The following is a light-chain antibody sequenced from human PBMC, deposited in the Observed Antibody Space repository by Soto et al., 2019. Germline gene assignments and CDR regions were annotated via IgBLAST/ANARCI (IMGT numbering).Light chain of an antibody. V-gene: IGKV3-11*01. J-gene: IGKJ5*01. CDR2: DAY. CDR3: QQRSSWVT. CDR1: QNVANY. Sequence: EVVLTHSPSTLSLSPVERATLSCRASQNVANYLAWYQQKPGQAPRLLIYDAYNRATGIPARFSGSGSGTDFTLTISSLEPEDFAVYYCQQRSSWVTFGQGTRLEIK.